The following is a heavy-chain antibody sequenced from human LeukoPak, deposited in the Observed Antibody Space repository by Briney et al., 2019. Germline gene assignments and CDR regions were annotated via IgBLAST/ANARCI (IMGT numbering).Heavy chain of an antibody. V-gene: IGHV1-18*01. Sequence: ASVKVSCKASGYTFTSYGINWVRQAPGLGLEWMGWISAYNGNTNYAQKLQGRVTMTTDTSTSTAYMELRSLRSDDTAVYYCARANYYDSSGYYYYFDYWGQGTLVTVSS. CDR2: ISAYNGNT. CDR1: GYTFTSYG. J-gene: IGHJ4*02. D-gene: IGHD3-22*01. CDR3: ARANYYDSSGYYYYFDY.